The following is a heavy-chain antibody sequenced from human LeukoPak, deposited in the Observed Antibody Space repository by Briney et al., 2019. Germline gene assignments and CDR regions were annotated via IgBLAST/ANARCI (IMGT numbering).Heavy chain of an antibody. CDR2: IDQYGRAK. Sequence: GGSLRLSCAASGFTFSNYWMSWVRQAPGKGLEWVASIDQYGRAKYYVDSVRGRLTFSRDNTKNSLHLQMNSLRAEDTAVYYCARADSYGSILDYWGQGTRVIDSS. CDR3: ARADSYGSILDY. D-gene: IGHD5-18*01. V-gene: IGHV3-7*04. J-gene: IGHJ4*02. CDR1: GFTFSNYW.